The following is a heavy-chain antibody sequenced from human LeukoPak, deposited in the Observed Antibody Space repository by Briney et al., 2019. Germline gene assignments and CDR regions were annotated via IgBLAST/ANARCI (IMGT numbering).Heavy chain of an antibody. Sequence: SETLSLTCTVSGGSISSGGYYWSWIRQPPGKGLEWIGYIYHSGSTYYNPSLKSRVTISVDRSKNQFSLKLSSVTAADTAVYYCARAKYRFLPDYWGQGTLVTVSS. CDR3: ARAKYRFLPDY. CDR2: IYHSGST. CDR1: GGSISSGGYY. D-gene: IGHD3-3*01. J-gene: IGHJ4*02. V-gene: IGHV4-30-2*01.